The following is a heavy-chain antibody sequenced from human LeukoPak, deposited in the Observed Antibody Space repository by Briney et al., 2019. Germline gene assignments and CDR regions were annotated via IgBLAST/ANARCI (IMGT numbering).Heavy chain of an antibody. CDR2: IYHSGST. CDR1: GYSISSGYY. D-gene: IGHD3-3*01. Sequence: SETLSLTCTVSGYSISSGYYWGWIRQSPGKGLEWIGSIYHSGSTYYNPSLKSRVTISVDRSKNQFSLKLSSVTAADTAVYYCASTRWSGYDYWGQGTLVTVSS. CDR3: ASTRWSGYDY. J-gene: IGHJ4*02. V-gene: IGHV4-38-2*02.